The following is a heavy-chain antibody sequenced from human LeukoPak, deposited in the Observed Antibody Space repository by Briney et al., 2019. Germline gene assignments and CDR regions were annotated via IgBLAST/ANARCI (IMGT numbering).Heavy chain of an antibody. CDR1: GGSISSSSYY. J-gene: IGHJ3*02. Sequence: PSETLSLTCTVSGGSISSSSYYWGWIRQPPGKGLEWIGSIYYSGSTYYNPSLKSRVTISVDTSKNQFSLKLSSVTAADTAVYYCARPVDTAMAGGDAFDIWGQGTMVTVSS. V-gene: IGHV4-39*07. CDR3: ARPVDTAMAGGDAFDI. D-gene: IGHD5-18*01. CDR2: IYYSGST.